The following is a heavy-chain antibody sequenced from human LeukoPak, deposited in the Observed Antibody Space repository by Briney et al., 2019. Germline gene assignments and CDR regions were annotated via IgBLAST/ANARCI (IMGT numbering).Heavy chain of an antibody. J-gene: IGHJ5*02. CDR1: GYTFTSYG. CDR2: ISAYNGIT. Sequence: ASVKVSCKASGYTFTSYGISWVRQAPGQGLEWMGWISAYNGITNYAQKFQGRVTMTTDTSTSTAYMELRSLRSDDTAVYYCARGREEYDYVWGSYRYNWFDPWGQGTLVTVSS. V-gene: IGHV1-18*01. CDR3: ARGREEYDYVWGSYRYNWFDP. D-gene: IGHD3-16*02.